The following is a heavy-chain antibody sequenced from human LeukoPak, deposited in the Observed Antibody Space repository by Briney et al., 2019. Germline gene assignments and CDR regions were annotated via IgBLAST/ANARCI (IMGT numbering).Heavy chain of an antibody. V-gene: IGHV1-69*13. D-gene: IGHD3-22*01. CDR2: IIPIFGTA. J-gene: IGHJ3*02. CDR1: GGTFSSYA. Sequence: SVKVSCKASGGTFSSYAISWVRQAPGQGLEWMGGIIPIFGTANYAQKFQGRVTITADESTSTAYMELSSLSAEDTAVYHCAGGRVFRYDSSGYPLGGDALDIWGQGTMVIVSS. CDR3: AGGRVFRYDSSGYPLGGDALDI.